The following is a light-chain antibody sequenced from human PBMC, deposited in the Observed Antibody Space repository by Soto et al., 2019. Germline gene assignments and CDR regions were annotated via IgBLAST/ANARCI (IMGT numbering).Light chain of an antibody. J-gene: IGKJ4*01. CDR2: ATS. CDR3: QQSYSMPLT. CDR1: QRIDTY. V-gene: IGKV1-39*01. Sequence: DIQMTQSPSSLSASVGNRVTITCRASQRIDTYLNWYQQKSGKAPKLLIYATSNLQSGVPSRFTGSGSGTDFTLIITSLQPEDSATYFCQQSYSMPLTFGGGTKVEIK.